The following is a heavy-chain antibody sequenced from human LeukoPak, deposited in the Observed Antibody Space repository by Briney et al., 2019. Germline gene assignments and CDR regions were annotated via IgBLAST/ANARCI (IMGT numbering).Heavy chain of an antibody. CDR1: GYTFTGYY. D-gene: IGHD3-10*01. CDR3: ARVKNSGYYYYMDV. Sequence: GASVKVSCKASGYTFTGYYMHWVRQAPGQGLEWMGWINPNSGGTNYAQKFQGRVPITADESTSTAYMELSSLRSEDPAVYYCARVKNSGYYYYMDVWGKRTTVTVSS. V-gene: IGHV1-2*02. J-gene: IGHJ6*03. CDR2: INPNSGGT.